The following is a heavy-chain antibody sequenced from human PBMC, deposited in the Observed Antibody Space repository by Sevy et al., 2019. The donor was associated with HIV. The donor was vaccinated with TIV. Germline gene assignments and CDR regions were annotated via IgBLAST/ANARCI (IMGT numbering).Heavy chain of an antibody. Sequence: ETLSLTCAVYGGSFSGYYWSWIRQPPGKGLEWIGEINHSGSTNYNPSLKSRVTISVDTSKNQFSLKLSSVTAADTAVYYCARGGGDIVVVPAATFDYWGQGTLVTVSS. J-gene: IGHJ4*02. V-gene: IGHV4-34*01. CDR2: INHSGST. D-gene: IGHD2-2*01. CDR1: GGSFSGYY. CDR3: ARGGGDIVVVPAATFDY.